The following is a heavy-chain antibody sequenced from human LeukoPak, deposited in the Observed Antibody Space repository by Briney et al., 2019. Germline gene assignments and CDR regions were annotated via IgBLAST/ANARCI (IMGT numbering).Heavy chain of an antibody. D-gene: IGHD5-12*01. CDR1: GFTFDDYA. CDR3: ARQGMSGYDSSPVYYYMDV. CDR2: ISWNSGSI. Sequence: PGRSLRLSCAASGFTFDDYAMHWVWQAPGKGLEWVSGISWNSGSIGYADSVKGRFTISRDNAKNSLYLQMNSLRAEDTAVYYCARQGMSGYDSSPVYYYMDVWGKGTTVSVSS. J-gene: IGHJ6*03. V-gene: IGHV3-9*01.